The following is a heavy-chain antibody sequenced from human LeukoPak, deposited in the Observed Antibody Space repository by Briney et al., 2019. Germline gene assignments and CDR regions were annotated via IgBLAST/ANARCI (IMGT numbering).Heavy chain of an antibody. V-gene: IGHV3-23*01. CDR2: ISGSGGST. Sequence: GALRLSCAASGFTFSSYAMSWVRQAPGKGLEWVSAISGSGGSTYYADSVKGRFTISRDNSKNTLYLQMNSLRAEDTAVYYCAKAPWEPEPIDYWGQGTLVTVSS. D-gene: IGHD1-26*01. J-gene: IGHJ4*02. CDR1: GFTFSSYA. CDR3: AKAPWEPEPIDY.